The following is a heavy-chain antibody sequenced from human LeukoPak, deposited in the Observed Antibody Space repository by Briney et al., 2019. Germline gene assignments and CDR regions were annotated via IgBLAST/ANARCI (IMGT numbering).Heavy chain of an antibody. Sequence: GGSLRLSCAASGFTLSSYGMNWVRQAPGKGLEWVSGISVSGGGTYYADSVKGRFTVSRDNSKNTLSLQMNSLRVEDTAVYYCAKGAWLDYRGQGTLVTVSS. CDR2: ISVSGGGT. V-gene: IGHV3-23*01. CDR1: GFTLSSYG. CDR3: AKGAWLDY. J-gene: IGHJ4*02. D-gene: IGHD5-12*01.